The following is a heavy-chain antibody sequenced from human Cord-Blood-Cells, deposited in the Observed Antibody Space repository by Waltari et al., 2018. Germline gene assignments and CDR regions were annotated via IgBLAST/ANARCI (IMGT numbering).Heavy chain of an antibody. CDR3: ARRRDAFDI. CDR2: IYYSVST. J-gene: IGHJ3*02. V-gene: IGHV4-39*01. Sequence: QLQLQGSGPGLVKPSETLSLTCTVSGGSICSSSYYWGWIRQPPGKGLEWIGSIYYSVSTYYNPSLKSRVTTSVDTANDQFSLKLSSVTAADTAVYYCARRRDAFDIWGQGTMVTVSA. CDR1: GGSICSSSYY.